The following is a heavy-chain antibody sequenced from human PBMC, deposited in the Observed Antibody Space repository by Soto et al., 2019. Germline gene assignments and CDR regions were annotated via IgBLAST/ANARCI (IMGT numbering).Heavy chain of an antibody. CDR3: AGDPDSHYNDSHASSYP. J-gene: IGHJ5*01. CDR1: GGTFSTYT. V-gene: IGHV1-69*04. Sequence: SVKVSCKASGGTFSTYTITWVRQAPGQGLEWMGRIIPIIGIINYAQKFQGRVTITADKFTGTAYMELTRLRSDDTAVYYCAGDPDSHYNDSHASSYPWGQ. D-gene: IGHD3-22*01. CDR2: IIPIIGII.